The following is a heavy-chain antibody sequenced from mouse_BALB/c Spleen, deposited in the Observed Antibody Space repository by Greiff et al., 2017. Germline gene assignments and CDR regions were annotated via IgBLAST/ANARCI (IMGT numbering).Heavy chain of an antibody. CDR2: ISSGGGST. CDR1: GFAFSSYD. D-gene: IGHD2-4*01. V-gene: IGHV5-12-1*01. J-gene: IGHJ4*01. Sequence: EVKLMESGGGLVKPGGSLKLSCAASGFAFSSYDMSWVRQTPEKRLEWVAYISSGGGSTYYPDTVKGRFTISRDNAKNTLYLQMSSLKSEDTAMYYCARRGYDYDGYAMDYWGQGTSVTVSS. CDR3: ARRGYDYDGYAMDY.